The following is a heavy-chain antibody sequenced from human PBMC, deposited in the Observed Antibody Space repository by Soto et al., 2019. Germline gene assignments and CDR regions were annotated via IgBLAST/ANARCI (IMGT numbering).Heavy chain of an antibody. V-gene: IGHV4-59*01. J-gene: IGHJ4*01. CDR1: GGSMRNVY. D-gene: IGHD2-15*01. Sequence: SETLSLTCTVSGGSMRNVYWSWIRQPRGKRLEWIGFIFHSGNAKHNPSLKSRVTISIDTSKSQFSLSLDSVTAADTAVYFCARAHAPTLPFDYWGLGTLVTVSS. CDR3: ARAHAPTLPFDY. CDR2: IFHSGNA.